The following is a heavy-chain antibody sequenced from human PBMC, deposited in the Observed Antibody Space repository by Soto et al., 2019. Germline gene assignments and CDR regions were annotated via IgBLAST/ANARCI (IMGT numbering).Heavy chain of an antibody. CDR3: ARVPDY. Sequence: SETLSLTCTVSGGSINSGGYYWSWIRQHPGKGLEWIGSIYYNGSTYYNPSLKSRVTISIDRSKNQFSLKLSSVTAADTAVYYCARVPDYWGQGILVTVSS. CDR1: GGSINSGGYY. V-gene: IGHV4-31*03. J-gene: IGHJ4*02. D-gene: IGHD2-2*01. CDR2: IYYNGST.